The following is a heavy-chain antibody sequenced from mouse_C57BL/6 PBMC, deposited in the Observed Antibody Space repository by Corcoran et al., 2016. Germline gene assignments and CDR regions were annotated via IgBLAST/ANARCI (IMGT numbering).Heavy chain of an antibody. CDR1: GYTFTTYG. D-gene: IGHD1-1*01. CDR2: INTYSGVP. V-gene: IGHV9-3*01. Sequence: QIQLVQSGPELKKPGETVKISCKASGYTFTTYGMSWVKQAPGKGLKWMGWINTYSGVPTYADDFKGRFAFSLETSASTAYLQINNLKNEDTATYFCARLYYGSSPSYFDVWGTGTTVTVSS. CDR3: ARLYYGSSPSYFDV. J-gene: IGHJ1*03.